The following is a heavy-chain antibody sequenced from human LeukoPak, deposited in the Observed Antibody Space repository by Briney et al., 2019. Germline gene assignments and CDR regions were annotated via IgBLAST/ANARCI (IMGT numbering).Heavy chain of an antibody. CDR1: GGSFSGYY. CDR3: ASNGGQIVGATRKFDY. J-gene: IGHJ4*02. V-gene: IGHV4-34*01. CDR2: INHSGST. D-gene: IGHD1-26*01. Sequence: SETLSPTCAVYGGSFSGYYWSWIRPPPGKGLEWIGEINHSGSTNYNPSLKRRVTISVDTSKNQFSLKLSSVTAADTAVYYCASNGGQIVGATRKFDYWGQGTLVTVSS.